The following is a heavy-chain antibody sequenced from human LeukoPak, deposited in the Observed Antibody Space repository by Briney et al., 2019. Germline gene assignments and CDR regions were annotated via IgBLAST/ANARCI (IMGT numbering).Heavy chain of an antibody. D-gene: IGHD3-10*01. CDR2: ISAYNGNT. J-gene: IGHJ4*02. Sequence: GASVKVSCKASGYTFTSYGISWVRQAPGQGLEWMGWISAYNGNTNYAQKLQGRVTMTTDTSTSTAYMELRSMRSDDTAVYYCARDPHYYGSGSYYRGYFDYWGQGTLVTVSS. V-gene: IGHV1-18*01. CDR1: GYTFTSYG. CDR3: ARDPHYYGSGSYYRGYFDY.